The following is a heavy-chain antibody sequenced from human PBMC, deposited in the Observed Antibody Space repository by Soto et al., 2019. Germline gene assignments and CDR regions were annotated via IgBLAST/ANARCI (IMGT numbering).Heavy chain of an antibody. V-gene: IGHV1-8*01. CDR2: MNPNSGNT. J-gene: IGHJ6*03. CDR3: ARGQRDGDLLWFGELFHYYYYMDV. CDR1: GYTFTSYD. Sequence: ASVKVSCKASGYTFTSYDINWVRQATGQGLEWMGWMNPNSGNTGYAQKFQGRVTMTRKTSISTAYMELSSLRSEDTAVYYCARGQRDGDLLWFGELFHYYYYMDVWGKGTTVTVSS. D-gene: IGHD3-10*01.